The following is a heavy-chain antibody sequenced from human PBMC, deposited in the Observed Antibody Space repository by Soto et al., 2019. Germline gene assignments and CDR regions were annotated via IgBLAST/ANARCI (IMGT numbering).Heavy chain of an antibody. J-gene: IGHJ4*02. Sequence: SETLSLTCTVSGGSLTKYYWSWIRQPAGKGLEWIGRISTSGNVVSKASLRSRLTMSVDTSKNQFSLRLTSVTAADTAVYYCARDKNDFWIFYPLAFDDWGQGALVPVPS. D-gene: IGHD3-3*01. CDR3: ARDKNDFWIFYPLAFDD. CDR1: GGSLTKYY. V-gene: IGHV4-4*07. CDR2: ISTSGNV.